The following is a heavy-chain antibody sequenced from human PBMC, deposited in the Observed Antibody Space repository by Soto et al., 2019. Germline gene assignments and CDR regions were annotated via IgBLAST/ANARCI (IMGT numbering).Heavy chain of an antibody. CDR3: ARDATGYYEWGEVTAFDI. V-gene: IGHV1-18*01. CDR1: GGTFSSYT. D-gene: IGHD3-9*01. Sequence: GASVKXSCKASGGTFSSYTISWVRQAPGQGLEWMGRISPNNGNTNYAQKLQGRVTMTTDKSTSTAYMELRSLRSDDTAVYYCARDATGYYEWGEVTAFDIWGQGTMVTVSS. J-gene: IGHJ3*02. CDR2: ISPNNGNT.